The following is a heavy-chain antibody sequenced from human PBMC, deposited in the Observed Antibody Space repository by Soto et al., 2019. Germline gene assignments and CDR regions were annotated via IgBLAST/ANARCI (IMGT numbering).Heavy chain of an antibody. CDR1: GYTFTSYG. D-gene: IGHD3-3*01. Sequence: ASVKVSCKASGYTFTSYGISWVRQAPGQGLEWMGWISAYNGNTNYAQKLQGRVTMTTDTSTSTAYMELRSLRSDDTAVYYCARRDYDFWSGYYGYWGQGTLVTVS. CDR3: ARRDYDFWSGYYGY. V-gene: IGHV1-18*01. CDR2: ISAYNGNT. J-gene: IGHJ4*02.